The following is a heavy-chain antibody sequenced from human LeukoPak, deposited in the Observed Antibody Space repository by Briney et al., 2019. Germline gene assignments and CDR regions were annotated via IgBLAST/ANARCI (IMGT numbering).Heavy chain of an antibody. CDR2: IYYSGST. CDR1: GGPISSYY. J-gene: IGHJ6*02. D-gene: IGHD3-22*01. V-gene: IGHV4-59*01. CDR3: ARSLRYYYDSSGYRSYYGMDV. Sequence: KASETLSLTCTVSGGPISSYYWSWIRQPPGKGLEWIGYIYYSGSTNYNPSLKSRVTISVDTSKNQFSLKLSSVTAADTAVYYCARSLRYYYDSSGYRSYYGMDVWGQGTTVTVSS.